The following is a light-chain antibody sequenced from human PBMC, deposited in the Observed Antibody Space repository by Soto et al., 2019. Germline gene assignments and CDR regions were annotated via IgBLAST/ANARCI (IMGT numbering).Light chain of an antibody. CDR3: AGWDDSLNGPV. CDR2: RNT. CDR1: SSNIGTNT. J-gene: IGLJ2*01. Sequence: QPVLTQPPSASGTPGQTVTVSCSGSSSNIGTNTVSWYQQLPGTAPKLLIFRNTQRPSGVPDRFSGSKSGSKSGASASLAISGLQSEDEADYYCAGWDDSLNGPVFGGGTKVTVL. V-gene: IGLV1-44*01.